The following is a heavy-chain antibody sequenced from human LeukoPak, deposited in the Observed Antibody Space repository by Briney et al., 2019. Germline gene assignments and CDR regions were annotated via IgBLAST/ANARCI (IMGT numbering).Heavy chain of an antibody. V-gene: IGHV1-3*01. CDR1: GYTFTSYG. D-gene: IGHD3-16*02. CDR2: INAGNGNT. Sequence: GASVKVSCKASGYTFTSYGISWVRQAPGQRLEWMGWINAGNGNTKNSQKFQGRVTITRDTSASTAYMELSSLRSEDTAVYYCARSPTLRLGELSSPFDYWGQGTLVTVSS. J-gene: IGHJ4*02. CDR3: ARSPTLRLGELSSPFDY.